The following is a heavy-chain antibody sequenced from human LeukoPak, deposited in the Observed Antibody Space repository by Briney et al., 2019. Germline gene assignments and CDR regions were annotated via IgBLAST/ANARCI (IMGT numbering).Heavy chain of an antibody. CDR1: GLSLSSSG. D-gene: IGHD2-2*02. V-gene: IGHV3-33*06. CDR2: IWFDGSKT. Sequence: GGSLRLSCAASGLSLSSSGMHWVRQAPGKGLEWVAVIWFDGSKTYYADSVKGRFTISRDTSKNTLFLQMNNLRDEDTAVYYCAKAGWDCTSSSCYSDWFNPWGQGTLVTVSS. J-gene: IGHJ5*02. CDR3: AKAGWDCTSSSCYSDWFNP.